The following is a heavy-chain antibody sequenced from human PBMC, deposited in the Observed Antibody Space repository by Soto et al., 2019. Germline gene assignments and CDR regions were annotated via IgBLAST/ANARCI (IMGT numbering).Heavy chain of an antibody. Sequence: QVQLVQSGAEVKKPGASVKVSCNTSGYTFTAYYMHWVRQAPGQGLEWMGWINPNSGGTNYAQKFQGWVTMTRDTSISTAYMELSRLTSDDTAVYYCARDSIYNSYCTYFDYWGQGTLVTVSS. D-gene: IGHD2-8*01. J-gene: IGHJ4*02. CDR1: GYTFTAYY. V-gene: IGHV1-2*04. CDR3: ARDSIYNSYCTYFDY. CDR2: INPNSGGT.